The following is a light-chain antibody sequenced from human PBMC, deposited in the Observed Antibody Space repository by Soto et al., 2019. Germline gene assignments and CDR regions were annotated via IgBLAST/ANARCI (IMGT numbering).Light chain of an antibody. CDR1: QSVSSNY. CDR2: GAS. CDR3: QQYGSSPWT. J-gene: IGKJ1*01. Sequence: ELVLTQSPGTLSLSPGERTTLSCRASQSVSSNYLAWYQQKPGQAPRPLIYGASSRATGIQDRFSGSGAGTDFTLTISRLESEDFAVYYCQQYGSSPWTFGQGNKVEIK. V-gene: IGKV3-20*01.